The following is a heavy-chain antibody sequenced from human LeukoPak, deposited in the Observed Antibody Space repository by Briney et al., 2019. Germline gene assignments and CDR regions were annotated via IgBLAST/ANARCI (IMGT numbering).Heavy chain of an antibody. CDR2: ISYDGSNK. D-gene: IGHD3-22*01. J-gene: IGHJ4*02. CDR1: GFTFSSYG. Sequence: GGSLRLSCAASGFTFSSYGMHWVRQAPGKGLEWVAVISYDGSNKYYADSVKGRFTISRDNSKNTLYLQMNSLRAEDTAVYYCAKDPTPFTMIVVVITYFDYWGQGTLVTVSS. CDR3: AKDPTPFTMIVVVITYFDY. V-gene: IGHV3-30*18.